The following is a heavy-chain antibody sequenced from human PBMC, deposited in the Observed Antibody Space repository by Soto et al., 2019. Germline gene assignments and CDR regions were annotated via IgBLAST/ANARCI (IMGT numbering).Heavy chain of an antibody. CDR3: AKEGSSRRFDFDY. CDR2: IDESGGNT. Sequence: PGGSLRLSCEPSGLTFSRYAMSWVRQAPGKGLEWVSGIDESGGNTYYADSVKGRFTMSRDNSKNTLYLEMNGLGAEDTAVYYCAKEGSSRRFDFDYWGQGTLVTVSS. J-gene: IGHJ4*02. CDR1: GLTFSRYA. D-gene: IGHD1-26*01. V-gene: IGHV3-23*01.